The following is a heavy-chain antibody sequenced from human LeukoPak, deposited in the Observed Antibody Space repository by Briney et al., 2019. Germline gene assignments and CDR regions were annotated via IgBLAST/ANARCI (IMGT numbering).Heavy chain of an antibody. V-gene: IGHV1-2*04. J-gene: IGHJ4*02. CDR3: ATGPDALGGY. Sequence: ASVKVSCKASGYTFTGYYMHWVRQAPGQGLEWMGWINPNSGGTNYAQKFQGWVTMTRDTSISTAYMELSRLRSEDTAVYYCATGPDALGGYWGQGTLVTVSS. CDR1: GYTFTGYY. CDR2: INPNSGGT. D-gene: IGHD1-26*01.